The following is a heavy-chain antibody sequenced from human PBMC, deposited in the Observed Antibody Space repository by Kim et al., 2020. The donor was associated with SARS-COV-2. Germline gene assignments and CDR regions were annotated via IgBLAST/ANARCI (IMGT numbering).Heavy chain of an antibody. CDR1: GYTFTGYY. J-gene: IGHJ5*02. V-gene: IGHV1-2*02. Sequence: ASVKVSCKASGYTFTGYYMHWVRQAPGQGLEWMGWINPNSGGTNYAQKFQGRVTMTRDTSISTAYMELSRLRSDDTAVYYCARGVVPAAIGLCWFDPWGQGTLVTVSS. CDR3: ARGVVPAAIGLCWFDP. CDR2: INPNSGGT. D-gene: IGHD2-2*01.